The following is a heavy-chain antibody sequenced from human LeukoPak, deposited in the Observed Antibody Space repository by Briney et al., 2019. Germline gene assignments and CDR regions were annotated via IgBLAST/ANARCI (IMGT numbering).Heavy chain of an antibody. J-gene: IGHJ4*02. CDR2: INHSGST. CDR3: ARGSISGRTTVQYFDY. D-gene: IGHD4-17*01. V-gene: IGHV4-34*01. CDR1: GGSFSGYY. Sequence: SETLSLTCAVYGGSFSGYYWSWIRQPPGKGLEWIGEINHSGSTNYNPSLKSRVNISVDTSKNQFSLKLSSVTAADTAVYYCARGSISGRTTVQYFDYWGQGTLVTVSS.